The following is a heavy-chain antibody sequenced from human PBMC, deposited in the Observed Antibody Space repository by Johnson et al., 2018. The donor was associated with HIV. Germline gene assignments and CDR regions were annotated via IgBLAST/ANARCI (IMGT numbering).Heavy chain of an antibody. D-gene: IGHD1-26*01. V-gene: IGHV3-48*04. CDR2: ISSSGTTI. Sequence: MLLVESGGGVVQPGGSLRLSCAASGFTFSSYGMHWVRQAPGKGLEWVSYISSSGTTIYYADSVKGRFTISRDNTKNSLYLQMNSLRAEDTAVYYCAREGGATPAFDIWGQGTMVTVSS. CDR3: AREGGATPAFDI. CDR1: GFTFSSYG. J-gene: IGHJ3*02.